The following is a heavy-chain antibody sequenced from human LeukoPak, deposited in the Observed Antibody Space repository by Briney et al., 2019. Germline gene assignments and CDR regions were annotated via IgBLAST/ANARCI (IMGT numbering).Heavy chain of an antibody. CDR1: GGTFSSYA. V-gene: IGHV1-69*13. CDR3: AAVRTYYYDSSGYYDY. Sequence: SVKVSCKASGGTFSSYAISWVRQAPGQGLEWMGGIIPIFGTANYAQKFQGRVTITADESTSTAYMELNSLRSEDTAVYYCAAVRTYYYDSSGYYDYWGQGTLVTVSS. J-gene: IGHJ4*02. CDR2: IIPIFGTA. D-gene: IGHD3-22*01.